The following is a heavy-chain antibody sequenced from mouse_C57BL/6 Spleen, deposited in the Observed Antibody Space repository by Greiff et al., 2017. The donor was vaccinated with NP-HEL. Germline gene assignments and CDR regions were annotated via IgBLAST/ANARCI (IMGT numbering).Heavy chain of an antibody. CDR2: ISDGGSYT. CDR3: ARDRRGYFDY. V-gene: IGHV5-4*01. CDR1: GFTFSSYA. Sequence: EVQRVESGGGLVKPGGSLKLSCAASGFTFSSYAMSWVRQTPEKRLEWVATISDGGSYTYYPDNVKGRFTISRDNAKNNLYLQMSHLKSEDTAMYYCARDRRGYFDYWGQGTTLTVSS. J-gene: IGHJ2*01.